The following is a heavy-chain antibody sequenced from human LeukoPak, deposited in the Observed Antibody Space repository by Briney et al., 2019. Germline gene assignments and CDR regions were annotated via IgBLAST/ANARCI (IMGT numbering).Heavy chain of an antibody. CDR1: GFTFSSYE. CDR2: ISSSSSYI. J-gene: IGHJ6*03. D-gene: IGHD3-3*01. Sequence: GGSLRLSCAASGFTFSSYEMNWVRQAPGKGLEWVSYISSSSSYIYYADSVKGRFTISRDNAKNSLYLQMNSLRAEDTAVYYCAREGTIFGVVNYYYYMDVWGKGTTVTVSS. V-gene: IGHV3-21*05. CDR3: AREGTIFGVVNYYYYMDV.